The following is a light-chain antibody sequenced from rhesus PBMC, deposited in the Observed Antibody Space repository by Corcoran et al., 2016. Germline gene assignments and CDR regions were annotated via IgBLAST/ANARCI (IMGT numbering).Light chain of an antibody. CDR2: KAS. CDR1: ENVNNY. Sequence: DIQMTQSPSSLSASVGDRVTITCRASENVNNYLHWYQQKPGKAPKLLIYKASTLQSGVPSRFSGRGSGTDFTLTISSLQPEDFATYYGQHSYGTPLTFGGGTKVELK. V-gene: IGKV1-74*01. CDR3: QHSYGTPLT. J-gene: IGKJ4*01.